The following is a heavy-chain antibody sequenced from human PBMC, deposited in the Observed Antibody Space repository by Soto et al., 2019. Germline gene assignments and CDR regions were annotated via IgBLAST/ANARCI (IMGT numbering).Heavy chain of an antibody. J-gene: IGHJ6*02. CDR3: ARQKLTFFGVVIAHYYYYYRMDV. CDR1: GGSITSSLYY. Sequence: PSETLSLTCTVSGGSITSSLYYWGWIRQPPGKGLEWIGSIYYSGSTYYNPSLKSRVTISVDTSKNQFSLKLSSVTAADTAVYYCARQKLTFFGVVIAHYYYYYRMDVWGQGNTVS. V-gene: IGHV4-39*01. CDR2: IYYSGST. D-gene: IGHD3-3*01.